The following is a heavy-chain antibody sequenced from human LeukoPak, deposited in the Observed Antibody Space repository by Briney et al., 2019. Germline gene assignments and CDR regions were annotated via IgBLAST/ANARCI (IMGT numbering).Heavy chain of an antibody. CDR2: ISYDGGER. V-gene: IGHV3-30*18. J-gene: IGHJ4*02. Sequence: GKSLRLSCEASGFNFNHLGMHWVRQAPGKGLEWLAVISYDGGERYYGDSAKGRFTISRDNSENTLYLETNNLRNEDTAIYYCAKGISSAWYGWDYFDNWGQGTLDTVSS. D-gene: IGHD6-19*01. CDR1: GFNFNHLG. CDR3: AKGISSAWYGWDYFDN.